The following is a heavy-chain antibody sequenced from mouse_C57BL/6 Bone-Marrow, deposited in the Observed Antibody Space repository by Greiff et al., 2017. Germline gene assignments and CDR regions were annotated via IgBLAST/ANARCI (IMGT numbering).Heavy chain of an antibody. J-gene: IGHJ3*01. D-gene: IGHD1-1*01. CDR3: ARVSYYYGSSWFAY. Sequence: QVQLQQPGAELVKPGASVKMSCKASGYTFTSYWITWVKQRPGQGLEWIGDIYPGSGSTNYNEKFKSKATLTVDTSSSTAYMQLSSLTSEDSAVYYCARVSYYYGSSWFAYWGQGTLVTVSA. CDR1: GYTFTSYW. V-gene: IGHV1-55*01. CDR2: IYPGSGST.